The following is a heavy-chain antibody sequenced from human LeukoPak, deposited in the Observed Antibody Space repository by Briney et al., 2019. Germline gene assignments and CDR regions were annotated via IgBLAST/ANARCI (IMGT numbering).Heavy chain of an antibody. CDR3: ARDYAFYFASRNSYEVKNYFDP. V-gene: IGHV1-2*06. CDR1: GYTFTDYF. CDR2: MNPKNGDT. D-gene: IGHD3-9*01. Sequence: GASVKVSCKASGYTFTDYFIHRVRQAPGQGPEWMGRMNPKNGDTNYAQKFQGRVSMTRDTSISTAYMELSRLKSDDTAMYYCARDYAFYFASRNSYEVKNYFDPWGQGTLVTVSS. J-gene: IGHJ5*02.